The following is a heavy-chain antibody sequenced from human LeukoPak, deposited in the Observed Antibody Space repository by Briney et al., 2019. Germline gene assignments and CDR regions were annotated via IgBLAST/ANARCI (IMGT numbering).Heavy chain of an antibody. CDR3: ARTDLRVRGALNYYYYGMDV. CDR1: GGSISRYY. Sequence: SETLSLTCNVSGGSISRYYWSWIRQPPGKGLEWIGYMYYSGNINYNPSLKSRVTISADTSKNQFSLKLSSVTAADTAVYYCARTDLRVRGALNYYYYGMDVWGQGTTVTVSS. V-gene: IGHV4-59*01. J-gene: IGHJ6*02. D-gene: IGHD3-10*01. CDR2: MYYSGNI.